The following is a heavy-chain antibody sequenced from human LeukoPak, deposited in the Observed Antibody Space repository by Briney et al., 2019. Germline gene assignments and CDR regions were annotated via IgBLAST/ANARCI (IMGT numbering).Heavy chain of an antibody. CDR1: GGSISSGGYY. Sequence: PSQTLSLTCTVSGGSISSGGYYWSWIRQHPGKGLEWIGYIYYSGSTYYNPSLKSRVTISVDTSKNQFSLKLSSVTAADTAVHYCARTLRLINAFDIWGQGTMVTVSS. CDR3: ARTLRLINAFDI. CDR2: IYYSGST. J-gene: IGHJ3*02. V-gene: IGHV4-31*03. D-gene: IGHD2-8*01.